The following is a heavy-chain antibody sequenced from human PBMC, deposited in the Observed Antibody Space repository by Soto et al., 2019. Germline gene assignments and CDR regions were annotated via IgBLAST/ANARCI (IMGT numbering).Heavy chain of an antibody. Sequence: ESGGGLVKPGGSLRLSCAASGFTFSSYSMTWVRQAPGKGLELVSSISSSSRYIYYADSVKGRFTISRDNAKNSLYLQMNSMRAEDTAVYYCARDGRNMVRGVNCGFHYYYYGMDVWGQGTTVTVSS. CDR1: GFTFSSYS. J-gene: IGHJ6*02. D-gene: IGHD3-10*01. V-gene: IGHV3-21*01. CDR3: ARDGRNMVRGVNCGFHYYYYGMDV. CDR2: ISSSSRYI.